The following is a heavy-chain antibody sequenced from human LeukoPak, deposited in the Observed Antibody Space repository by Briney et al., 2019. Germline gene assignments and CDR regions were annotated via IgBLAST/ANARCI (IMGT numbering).Heavy chain of an antibody. J-gene: IGHJ4*02. Sequence: GESLQISSQGSGYGFTSYWIGWVRPMTVQGLEWMGIIYPGDSDTRYSPSFQGQVTISADKSISTAYLQWSSLKASDTAMYYCARCGLRGVITDFDYWGQGTLVTVSS. D-gene: IGHD3-10*01. CDR3: ARCGLRGVITDFDY. V-gene: IGHV5-51*01. CDR2: IYPGDSDT. CDR1: GYGFTSYW.